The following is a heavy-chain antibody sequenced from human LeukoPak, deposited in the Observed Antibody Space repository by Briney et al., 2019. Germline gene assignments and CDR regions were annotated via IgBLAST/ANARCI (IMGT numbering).Heavy chain of an antibody. Sequence: GGSLRLSCAASGFTFSGYPIHWVRQAPGKGLEWVAVISYDGSNKYYADSVKGRFTISRDNSKNTLYLQMNSLRAEDTAVYYCARVLAGATVDYWGQGTLVTVSP. CDR1: GFTFSGYP. D-gene: IGHD1-26*01. J-gene: IGHJ4*02. V-gene: IGHV3-30-3*01. CDR3: ARVLAGATVDY. CDR2: ISYDGSNK.